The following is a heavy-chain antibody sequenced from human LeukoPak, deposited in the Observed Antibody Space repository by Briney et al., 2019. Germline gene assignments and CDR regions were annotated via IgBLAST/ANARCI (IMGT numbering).Heavy chain of an antibody. Sequence: SVKVSCKASGGTFSNYAISWVRQAPGQGLEWMGGIIPIFGTANYAQKFQGRVMITADESTSTAYMELSSLRSEDTAVYYCARLVRGVTNWFDPWGQGTLVTVSS. CDR1: GGTFSNYA. D-gene: IGHD3-10*01. CDR2: IIPIFGTA. CDR3: ARLVRGVTNWFDP. V-gene: IGHV1-69*13. J-gene: IGHJ5*02.